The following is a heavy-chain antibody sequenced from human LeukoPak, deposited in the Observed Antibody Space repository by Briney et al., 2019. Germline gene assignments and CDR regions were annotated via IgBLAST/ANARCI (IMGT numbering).Heavy chain of an antibody. CDR3: AKCFASRRSADGYYFDY. J-gene: IGHJ4*02. D-gene: IGHD3-3*01. Sequence: GGSLRLSCAASGFTFSSYAMSWVRQAPGKGLEWVSAISGSGGSTYYADSVKGRFTISRDNSKNTLYLQMNSLRAEDTAVYYCAKCFASRRSADGYYFDYWGQGTLVTVSS. CDR2: ISGSGGST. V-gene: IGHV3-23*01. CDR1: GFTFSSYA.